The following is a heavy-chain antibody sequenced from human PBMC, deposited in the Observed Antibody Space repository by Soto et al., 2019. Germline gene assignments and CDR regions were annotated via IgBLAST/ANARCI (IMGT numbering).Heavy chain of an antibody. Sequence: TSETLSLTCTVSGGSVSSGSYYWSWIRQPPGKGLEWIGYIYYSGSTNYNPSLKSRVTISVDTSKNQFSLKLSSVTAADTAVYYCAKATTSWEWFDPWGQGTLVTVSS. J-gene: IGHJ5*02. CDR1: GGSVSSGSYY. D-gene: IGHD1-26*01. CDR2: IYYSGST. CDR3: AKATTSWEWFDP. V-gene: IGHV4-61*01.